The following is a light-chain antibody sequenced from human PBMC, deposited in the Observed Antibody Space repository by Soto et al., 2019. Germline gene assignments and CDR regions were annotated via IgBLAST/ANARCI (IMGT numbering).Light chain of an antibody. V-gene: IGKV3-11*01. J-gene: IGKJ3*01. CDR2: DAS. Sequence: EIVVTQSQATLSLSKGERATLSCRASQSVSSYLAWYQLKPGQAPRLLIYDASNRATGIPARFSGSGSGTDFTLTISSLEPEDFAVYYCQQRSNWPPPSGPGTNVAIK. CDR3: QQRSNWPPP. CDR1: QSVSSY.